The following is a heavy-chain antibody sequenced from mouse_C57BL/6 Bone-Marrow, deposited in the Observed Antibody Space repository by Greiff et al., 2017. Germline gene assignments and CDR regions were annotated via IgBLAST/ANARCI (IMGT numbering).Heavy chain of an antibody. CDR1: GYSFTGYY. Sequence: DVKLQESGPELVKPGASVKISCKASGYSFTGYYMNWVKQSPEKSLEWIGEINPSTGGTTYNQKFKAKATLTVDKSSSTAYMQLKSLTSEDSAVYYCARAGGLRRWFAYWGQGTLVTVSA. CDR3: ARAGGLRRWFAY. D-gene: IGHD2-4*01. V-gene: IGHV1-42*01. J-gene: IGHJ3*01. CDR2: INPSTGGT.